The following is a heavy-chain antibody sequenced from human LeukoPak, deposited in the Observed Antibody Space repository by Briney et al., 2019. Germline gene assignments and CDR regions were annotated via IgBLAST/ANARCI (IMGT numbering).Heavy chain of an antibody. D-gene: IGHD3-22*01. J-gene: IGHJ4*02. V-gene: IGHV1-3*01. CDR1: GYTFTNFA. CDR3: ARDYYDSSGYYYEFDY. Sequence: EASVKVSCKASGYTFTNFAIHWGRLAPGQSLEWMGWINAGNGNTKYSQKFQGRVTITRDTSASTAYMELSSLRSEDTAVYYCARDYYDSSGYYYEFDYWGQGTLVTVSS. CDR2: INAGNGNT.